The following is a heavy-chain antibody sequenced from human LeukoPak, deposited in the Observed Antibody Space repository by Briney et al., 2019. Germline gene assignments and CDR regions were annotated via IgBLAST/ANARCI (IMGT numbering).Heavy chain of an antibody. J-gene: IGHJ6*02. CDR1: GFTFSSYW. CDR2: INNDGSST. Sequence: GGSLRLSCAASGFTFSSYWMHWVRQAPGKGLVWVSRINNDGSSTRNADAVKGRFTISRDNAKNTLYLQMNSLRPEDTAVYYCVRGDTYDYYYYYGMDVWGQGTTVTVSS. V-gene: IGHV3-74*01. D-gene: IGHD5-18*01. CDR3: VRGDTYDYYYYYGMDV.